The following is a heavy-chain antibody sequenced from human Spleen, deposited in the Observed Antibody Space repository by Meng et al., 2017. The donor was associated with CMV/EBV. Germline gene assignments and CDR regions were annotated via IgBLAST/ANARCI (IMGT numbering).Heavy chain of an antibody. J-gene: IGHJ4*02. D-gene: IGHD1-7*01. V-gene: IGHV3-7*01. Sequence: GESLKISCAASGFAFGTYWMSWVRQAPGKGPEWVANIKQDGSEIHYVDSVKGRFTISRDNAQNSLYLQMNSLRAEDTAVYYCARDIRWNYGPGYWGQGTLVTVSS. CDR1: GFAFGTYW. CDR3: ARDIRWNYGPGY. CDR2: IKQDGSEI.